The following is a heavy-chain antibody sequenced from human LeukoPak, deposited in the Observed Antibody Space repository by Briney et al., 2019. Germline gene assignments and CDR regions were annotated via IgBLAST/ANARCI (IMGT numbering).Heavy chain of an antibody. CDR2: IYYSGST. CDR3: ARFNSGSYQHYFDY. CDR1: GGSISSSSYY. J-gene: IGHJ4*02. Sequence: SETLSLTCTVSGGSISSSSYYWGWIRQPPGKGLECIGSIYYSGSTYYNPSLKSRVTISIDTSKNQFSLKLSSVTAADTAVYYCARFNSGSYQHYFDYWGQGTLVTASS. V-gene: IGHV4-39*07. D-gene: IGHD1-26*01.